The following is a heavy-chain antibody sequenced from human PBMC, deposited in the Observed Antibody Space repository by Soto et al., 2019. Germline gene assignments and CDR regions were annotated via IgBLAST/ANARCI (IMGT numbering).Heavy chain of an antibody. D-gene: IGHD3-3*01. Sequence: ASVKVSCKASGYTFTSYGISWVRQAPGQGLEWMGWISAYNGNTNYAQKLQGRVTMTTDTSTSTAYMELRSLRSDDTAVYYCAAAFRTEMEWLLSYGMDVWGQGTTVTVSS. CDR2: ISAYNGNT. CDR1: GYTFTSYG. J-gene: IGHJ6*02. V-gene: IGHV1-18*01. CDR3: AAAFRTEMEWLLSYGMDV.